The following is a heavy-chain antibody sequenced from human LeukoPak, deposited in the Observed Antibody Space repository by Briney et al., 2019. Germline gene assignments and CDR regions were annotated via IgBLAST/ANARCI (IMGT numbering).Heavy chain of an antibody. J-gene: IGHJ6*04. D-gene: IGHD3-10*01. CDR1: GYSISSGYH. CDR3: ARDMGYYRMDV. Sequence: SETLSLTCAVSGYSISSGYHWAWIPQPPGKGPEVIGSIYYRGNAYYKPSLKSRVTISLDTTKNQFTLKVRYVTAAETAVYYCARDMGYYRMDVWGKGTTVIVSS. V-gene: IGHV4-38-2*02. CDR2: IYYRGNA.